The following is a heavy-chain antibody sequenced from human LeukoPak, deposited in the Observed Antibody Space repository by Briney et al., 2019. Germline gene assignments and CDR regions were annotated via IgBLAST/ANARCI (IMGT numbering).Heavy chain of an antibody. CDR2: IKEDGSDK. V-gene: IGHV3-7*05. D-gene: IGHD6-19*01. CDR1: GFSFTTYW. CDR3: AKDPGDKAVDRWFDP. Sequence: GGSLRLSCAATGFSFTTYWMSWVRQAPGKGLEWVANIKEDGSDKYYVDSVKGRFSISRDNAKNSLYLQMSCLRAEDTAVYYCAKDPGDKAVDRWFDPWGQGTLVTVSS. J-gene: IGHJ5*02.